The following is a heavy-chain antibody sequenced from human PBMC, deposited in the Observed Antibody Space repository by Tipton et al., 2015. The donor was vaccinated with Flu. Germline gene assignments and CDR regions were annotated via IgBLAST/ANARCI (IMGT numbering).Heavy chain of an antibody. Sequence: TLSLTCTVSGGTISSGNYSWNWIRQPTGKGLEWIGRIHTSGTTYYKPSLKSRVTISLDTSKNNFSQRLTSVTAADTALYCSASAESSLWAGHYYGLDVWGQGTTVTVSS. CDR3: ASAESSLWAGHYYGLDV. CDR1: GGTISSGNYS. D-gene: IGHD6-19*01. V-gene: IGHV4-61*02. CDR2: IHTSGTT. J-gene: IGHJ6*02.